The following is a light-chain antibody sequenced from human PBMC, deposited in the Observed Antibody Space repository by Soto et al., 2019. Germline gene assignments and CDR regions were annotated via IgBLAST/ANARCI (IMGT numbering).Light chain of an antibody. J-gene: IGKJ1*01. CDR1: QSISSY. CDR2: AAS. Sequence: DIQMTQSPSSLSASVGDRVTITRRASQSISSYLNWYQQKPGKAPKLLIYAASSLQSGVPSRFSGSGSGTDFTLTISSLQPEDFATYYCQQSYSTPRTWTFVQGTKVGIK. CDR3: QQSYSTPRTWT. V-gene: IGKV1-39*01.